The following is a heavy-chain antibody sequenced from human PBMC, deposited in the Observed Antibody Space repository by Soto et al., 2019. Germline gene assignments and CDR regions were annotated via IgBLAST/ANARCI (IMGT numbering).Heavy chain of an antibody. CDR3: ARAQYSSSWYYFDY. D-gene: IGHD6-13*01. CDR2: IYTSGST. V-gene: IGHV4-4*07. J-gene: IGHJ4*02. CDR1: GGSIISYY. Sequence: SETLSLTCTVSGGSIISYYCSWSRQPAGKGLEWIGRIYTSGSTNYNPSLKSRVTMSVDTSKNQFSLKLSSVTAADTAVYYCARAQYSSSWYYFDYWGQGTLVTV.